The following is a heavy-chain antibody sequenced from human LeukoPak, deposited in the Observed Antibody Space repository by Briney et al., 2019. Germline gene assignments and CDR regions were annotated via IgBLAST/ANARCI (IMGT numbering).Heavy chain of an antibody. CDR2: ISSSDSTI. CDR1: GFTFSSYE. D-gene: IGHD4-23*01. J-gene: IGHJ4*02. CDR3: TKDLRYYYADNLSEMDDHDY. V-gene: IGHV3-48*03. Sequence: GGSLTPSCPASGFTFSSYEMHWVRQAPGKGLEWVSYISSSDSTIYYADSVKGRFTISRDNAKNSLYLQMNSLRGEDTALYYCTKDLRYYYADNLSEMDDHDYWGQGTLVTVSS.